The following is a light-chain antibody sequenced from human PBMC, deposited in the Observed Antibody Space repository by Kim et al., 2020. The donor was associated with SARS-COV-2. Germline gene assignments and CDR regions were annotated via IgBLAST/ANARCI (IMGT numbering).Light chain of an antibody. CDR1: QSVTTS. CDR2: DAS. J-gene: IGKJ1*01. V-gene: IGKV3-15*01. Sequence: VSQGERATLSCWASQSVTTSLAWYQQKPGQAPRLLIYDASTRATGTPGRVSGSGSGTEFTLTISSLQSGDFALYYCQQYYKWPLTFGQGTKVDIK. CDR3: QQYYKWPLT.